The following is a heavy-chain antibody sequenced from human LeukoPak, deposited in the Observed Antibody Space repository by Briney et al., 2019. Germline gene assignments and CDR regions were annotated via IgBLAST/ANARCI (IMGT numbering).Heavy chain of an antibody. CDR3: ARGLAARLIPYYFDY. J-gene: IGHJ4*02. CDR1: GFTFSSYS. V-gene: IGHV3-48*04. D-gene: IGHD6-6*01. CDR2: ISGSSSTI. Sequence: GGSLRLSCAASGFTFSSYSMNWVRQAPGKGLEWVSYISGSSSTIYYADSVKGRFTISRDNAKNSLYLQMNSLRAEDTAVYYCARGLAARLIPYYFDYWGQGTLVTVSS.